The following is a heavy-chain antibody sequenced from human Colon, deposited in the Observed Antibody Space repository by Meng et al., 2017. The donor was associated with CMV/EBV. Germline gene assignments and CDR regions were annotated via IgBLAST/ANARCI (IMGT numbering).Heavy chain of an antibody. V-gene: IGHV3-30*02. CDR3: ARELRVDTAMIFVY. Sequence: GGSLRLSCAASGFIFNDFGMHWVRQAPVKGLEWVAFIRYDDKYYADSVKGRFTISRDTSKNTLYLQMDSLRAEDTAVYYCARELRVDTAMIFVYWGQGTLVTVSS. CDR2: IRYDDK. CDR1: GFIFNDFG. D-gene: IGHD5-18*01. J-gene: IGHJ4*02.